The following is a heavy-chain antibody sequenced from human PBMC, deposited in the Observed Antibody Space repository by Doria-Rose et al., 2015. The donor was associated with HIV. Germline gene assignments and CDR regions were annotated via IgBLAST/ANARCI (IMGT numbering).Heavy chain of an antibody. J-gene: IGHJ4*02. CDR2: NFSDDER. CDR1: GVSLSSPGMG. CDR3: ARIKSSRWYHKYYFDF. V-gene: IGHV2-26*01. Sequence: QITLKESGPVLVKPTETLTLTCTVSGVSLSSPGMGVSWIRQPPGKALEWLANNFSDDERSYKTSLKSRLTSSRGTSKSQVVLTMTDMDPVGTATYYCARIKSSRWYHKYYFDFWGQGTLVIVSA. D-gene: IGHD6-13*01.